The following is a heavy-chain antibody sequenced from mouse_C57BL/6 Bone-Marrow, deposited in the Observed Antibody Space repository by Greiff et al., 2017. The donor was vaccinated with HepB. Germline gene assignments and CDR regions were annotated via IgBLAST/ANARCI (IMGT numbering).Heavy chain of an antibody. CDR3: ASQTYGSSPMDY. J-gene: IGHJ4*01. V-gene: IGHV1-53*01. CDR2: INPSNGGT. CDR1: GYNFNSYW. D-gene: IGHD1-1*01. Sequence: QVQLQQPGTELVKPGASAKLSCKASGYNFNSYWMHWVKQRPGQGLEWIGNINPSNGGTNYNEKFKSKATLTVDKSSSTAYMQLSSLTSEDSAVYYCASQTYGSSPMDYWGQGPSVTVSS.